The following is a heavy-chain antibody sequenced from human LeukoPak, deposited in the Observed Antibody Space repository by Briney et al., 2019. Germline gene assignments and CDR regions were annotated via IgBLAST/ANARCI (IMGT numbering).Heavy chain of an antibody. V-gene: IGHV3-48*04. D-gene: IGHD3-10*01. Sequence: GGSLRLSCAASGFTFSDYRMNWVRQAPGKGLEWISYISNDLTTIHYAASVKGRFTISRDNAQSSLHLQMDSLRGEDTAVYYCLAGGGYWGQGTLVTVSS. J-gene: IGHJ4*02. CDR2: ISNDLTTI. CDR1: GFTFSDYR. CDR3: LAGGGY.